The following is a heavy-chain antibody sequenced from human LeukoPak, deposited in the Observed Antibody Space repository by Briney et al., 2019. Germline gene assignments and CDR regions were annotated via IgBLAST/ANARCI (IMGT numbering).Heavy chain of an antibody. CDR3: AKDIGGSNAKIVATPKFGYYYYGMDV. CDR1: GFTFSSYS. Sequence: KTGGSLRLSCAASGFTFSSYSMNWVRQAPGKGLEWVSSISSSSSYIYYADSVKGRFTISRDNAKNSLYLQMNSLRIEDTALYYCAKDIGGSNAKIVATPKFGYYYYGMDVWGQGTTVTVSS. J-gene: IGHJ6*02. D-gene: IGHD5-12*01. V-gene: IGHV3-21*04. CDR2: ISSSSSYI.